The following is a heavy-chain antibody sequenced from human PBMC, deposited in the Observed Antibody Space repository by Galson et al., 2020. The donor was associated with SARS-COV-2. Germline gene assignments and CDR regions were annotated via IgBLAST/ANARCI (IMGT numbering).Heavy chain of an antibody. Sequence: GGSLRLSCTASGFTIDDYSMHWVRQAPGEGLEWVSVSSWNSGSTGYADSVEGRFTITRDNANNSLYLQMNSLRAEDMAFYYCAKGNNDQLVPYFDHWGQGTLVNVS. CDR3: AKGNNDQLVPYFDH. J-gene: IGHJ4*02. V-gene: IGHV3-9*03. CDR1: GFTIDDYS. CDR2: SSWNSGST. D-gene: IGHD6-13*01.